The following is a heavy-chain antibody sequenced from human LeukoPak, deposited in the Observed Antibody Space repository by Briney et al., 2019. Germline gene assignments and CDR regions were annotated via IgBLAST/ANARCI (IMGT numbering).Heavy chain of an antibody. CDR2: ISSNGGST. CDR3: ARGGRMATMRLPFYY. V-gene: IGHV3-64*01. J-gene: IGHJ4*02. D-gene: IGHD5-24*01. CDR1: GFTFSSYA. Sequence: HSGGSLRLSCAASGFTFSSYAMHWVRQAPGKGLEYVSAISSNGGSTYYANSVKGRFTISRDNSKNTLYLQMGSLRAEDMAVYYCARGGRMATMRLPFYYWGQGTLVTVSS.